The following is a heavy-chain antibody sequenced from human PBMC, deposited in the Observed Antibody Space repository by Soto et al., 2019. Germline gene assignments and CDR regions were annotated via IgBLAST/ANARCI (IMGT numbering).Heavy chain of an antibody. CDR3: ARGRYSYETIYYKFYYSALDV. J-gene: IGHJ6*02. CDR2: INDNGGT. Sequence: SETLSLTCGVYGGSIRGYYWSWVRQSPGKGLEWIGDINDNGGTNYNPSLKSRVTTSLDTSKKQVSLMVTSVTAADTAVYYCARGRYSYETIYYKFYYSALDVWGQGTTVTVSS. CDR1: GGSIRGYY. D-gene: IGHD3-10*01. V-gene: IGHV4-34*01.